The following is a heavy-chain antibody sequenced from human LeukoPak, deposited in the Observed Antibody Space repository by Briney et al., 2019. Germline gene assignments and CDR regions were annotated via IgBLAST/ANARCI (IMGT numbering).Heavy chain of an antibody. J-gene: IGHJ4*02. CDR3: AIKDHILTASGLGPHIPHYFDY. V-gene: IGHV1-69*13. Sequence: ASVTVSCKATGGSFNFYAISWLRQAPGQGLEWMGGIIPIAGTTNYAQKSQGRVTITADESTSTAYMELSSLRSEDTAVYYCAIKDHILTASGLGPHIPHYFDYWGQGTPVTVSS. CDR1: GGSFNFYA. D-gene: IGHD3-9*01. CDR2: IIPIAGTT.